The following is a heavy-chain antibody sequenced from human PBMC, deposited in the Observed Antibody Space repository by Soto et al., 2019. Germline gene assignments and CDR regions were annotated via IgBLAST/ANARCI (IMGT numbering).Heavy chain of an antibody. CDR2: ISGYNGDT. Sequence: ASVKVSCKASGYTFISYGISLVRQAPGQGLEWMGWISGYNGDTKYAQKFQGRVTMTTDTSTSTAYMELRSLRSDDTAVYYCARDPSKFDVWGQGATVTVSS. CDR1: GYTFISYG. V-gene: IGHV1-18*01. CDR3: ARDPSKFDV. J-gene: IGHJ6*02.